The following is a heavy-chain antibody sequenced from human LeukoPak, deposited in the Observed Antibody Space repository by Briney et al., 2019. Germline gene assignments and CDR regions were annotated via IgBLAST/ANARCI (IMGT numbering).Heavy chain of an antibody. CDR3: ARLRPRMGENAFDI. J-gene: IGHJ3*02. CDR2: IYYSGST. CDR1: GGSISSSSYY. D-gene: IGHD3-16*01. Sequence: PSETLSLTCTVSGGSISSSSYYWGWIRQPPGKGLEWIGSIYYSGSTYYNPSLKSRVTISVDTSKNQFSLKLSSVTAADTAVYYCARLRPRMGENAFDIWGQGTMVTVSS. V-gene: IGHV4-39*01.